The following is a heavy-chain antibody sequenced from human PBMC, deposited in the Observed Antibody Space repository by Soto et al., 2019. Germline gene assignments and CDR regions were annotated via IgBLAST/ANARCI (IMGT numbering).Heavy chain of an antibody. CDR3: ARAPKITMVRGVPMVYFDY. CDR2: IYYSGST. D-gene: IGHD3-10*01. Sequence: QVQLQESGPGLVKPSQTLSLTCTVSGGSISSGGYYWSWIRQHPGKGLEWIGYIYYSGSTYYNPSLKSRVTISVDTSKNQFSLKLSSVTAADTAVYYCARAPKITMVRGVPMVYFDYWGQGTLVTVSS. V-gene: IGHV4-31*03. J-gene: IGHJ4*02. CDR1: GGSISSGGYY.